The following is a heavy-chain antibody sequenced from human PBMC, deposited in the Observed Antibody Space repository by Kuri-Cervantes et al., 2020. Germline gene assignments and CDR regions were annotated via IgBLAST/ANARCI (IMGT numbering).Heavy chain of an antibody. CDR2: IYYSGST. J-gene: IGHJ6*02. V-gene: IGHV4-39*01. CDR1: GGSISSSSYY. Sequence: SETLSLTCTVSGGSISSSSYYWGWIRQPPGKGLEWIGSIYYSGSTYYNPSLKSRVTISVDTSKNQFSLKLSSVTAADTAVYYCARPRLRPYYYGMDVWGQGTTATVSS. CDR3: ARPRLRPYYYGMDV. D-gene: IGHD4-17*01.